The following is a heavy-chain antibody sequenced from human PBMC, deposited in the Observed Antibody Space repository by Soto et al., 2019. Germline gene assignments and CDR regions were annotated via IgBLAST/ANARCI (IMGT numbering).Heavy chain of an antibody. Sequence: SETLSLTCTVSGGSLSSYYWSWIRQPPGKGLEWIGYIYYSGSTNYNPSLKSRVTISVDTSKNQFSLKLSSVTAADTAVYYCARLPTVVGDKYYFDYWGQGTLVTVSS. CDR3: ARLPTVVGDKYYFDY. CDR1: GGSLSSYY. D-gene: IGHD2-21*01. J-gene: IGHJ4*02. V-gene: IGHV4-59*08. CDR2: IYYSGST.